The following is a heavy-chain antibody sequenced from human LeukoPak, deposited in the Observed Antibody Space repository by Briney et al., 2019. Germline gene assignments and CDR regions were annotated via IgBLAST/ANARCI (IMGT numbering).Heavy chain of an antibody. CDR1: GGSFSGYY. CDR2: INHSGST. J-gene: IGHJ4*02. D-gene: IGHD2-2*02. Sequence: SETLSLTCAVYGGSFSGYYWSWIRQPPGKGLEWIGEINHSGSTNYNPSLKSRVTISVDTSKNQFSLKMTSVTAADTAVYYCARGPFCSSTSCYRAFAYWGQGTLVTVSS. CDR3: ARGPFCSSTSCYRAFAY. V-gene: IGHV4-34*01.